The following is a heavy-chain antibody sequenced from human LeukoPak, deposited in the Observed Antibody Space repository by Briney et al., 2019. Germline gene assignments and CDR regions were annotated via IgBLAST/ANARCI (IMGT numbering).Heavy chain of an antibody. CDR2: ISGSGGST. CDR1: GFTFSSYA. J-gene: IGHJ4*02. CDR3: AVSWVQLSFGY. V-gene: IGHV3-23*01. Sequence: ETGGSLRLSCAASGFTFSSYAMSWVRQAPGKGLEWVSAISGSGGSTYYADSVKGRFTISRDNSKNTLYLQMNSLRAEDTAVYYCAVSWVQLSFGYWGQGTLVTVSS. D-gene: IGHD5-18*01.